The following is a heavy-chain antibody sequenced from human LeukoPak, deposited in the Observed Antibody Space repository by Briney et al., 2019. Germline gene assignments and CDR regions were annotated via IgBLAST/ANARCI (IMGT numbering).Heavy chain of an antibody. CDR1: GFTFSSYS. Sequence: GGSLRLSCAASGFTFSSYSMNWVRQAPGEGLEWVSYISSSSSTIYYADSVKGRFTISRDNAKNSLYLQMNSLRAEDTAVYYCARAVGAVYYYYMDVWGKGTTVTVSS. CDR3: ARAVGAVYYYYMDV. CDR2: ISSSSSTI. V-gene: IGHV3-48*01. D-gene: IGHD1-26*01. J-gene: IGHJ6*03.